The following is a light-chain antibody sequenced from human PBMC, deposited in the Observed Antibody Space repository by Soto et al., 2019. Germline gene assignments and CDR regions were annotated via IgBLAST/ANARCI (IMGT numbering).Light chain of an antibody. CDR3: CSYAGSSTGV. Sequence: QSALTQPRSVSGSPGQSVTISCTGTSSDVGGYNYVSWYQQHPGKAPKLMIYDVSKRPSGVPDRFSGSKSGNTASLTISGRQAEDEADYSCCSYAGSSTGVFGGGTKVTVL. CDR1: SSDVGGYNY. CDR2: DVS. J-gene: IGLJ3*02. V-gene: IGLV2-11*01.